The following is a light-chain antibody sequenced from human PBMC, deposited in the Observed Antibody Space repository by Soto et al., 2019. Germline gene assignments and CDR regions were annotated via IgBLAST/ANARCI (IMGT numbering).Light chain of an antibody. CDR3: QQYNSYRT. V-gene: IGKV1-5*01. CDR2: DAS. Sequence: DIQMTQSPSTLCASVGDSVTITCRASQSISSWLAWYQQKPGKAPKLLIYDASSLESGVPSRFSGSGSGTEFTLTISSLQPDDFATYYCQQYNSYRTFGQGTKVDIK. CDR1: QSISSW. J-gene: IGKJ1*01.